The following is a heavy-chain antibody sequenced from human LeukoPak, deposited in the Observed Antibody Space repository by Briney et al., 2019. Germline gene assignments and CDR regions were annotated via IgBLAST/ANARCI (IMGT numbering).Heavy chain of an antibody. D-gene: IGHD2-15*01. Sequence: SETLSLTCTVSGGSISSYYWSWIRQPPGKGLEWIGDIYYNGSTNYNPSLKSRVTISVDTSKNQFSLKLSSVTAADTAVYYCARASYCSGGSCYSGYFDYWGQGTLVTVSS. J-gene: IGHJ4*02. CDR1: GGSISSYY. CDR3: ARASYCSGGSCYSGYFDY. CDR2: IYYNGST. V-gene: IGHV4-59*01.